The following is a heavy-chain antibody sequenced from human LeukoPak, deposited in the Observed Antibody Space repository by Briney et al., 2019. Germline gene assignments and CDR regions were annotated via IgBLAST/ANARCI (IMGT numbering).Heavy chain of an antibody. Sequence: GGSLRLSCAASGFTFSGYPMHWVRQAPGKGLEWVAVISYDGSEKHYADPVKGRFTISRDNSKNTLYLQMNSLRAEDTAVYYCAREGSSGYYPSWGQGILVTVSS. J-gene: IGHJ4*02. CDR2: ISYDGSEK. D-gene: IGHD3-22*01. V-gene: IGHV3-30-3*01. CDR1: GFTFSGYP. CDR3: AREGSSGYYPS.